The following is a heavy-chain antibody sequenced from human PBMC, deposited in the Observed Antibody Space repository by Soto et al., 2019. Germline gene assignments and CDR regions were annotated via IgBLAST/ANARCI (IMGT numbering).Heavy chain of an antibody. CDR1: GFSLSTSGVG. CDR3: AHSLPHSSSGGLWAFDI. J-gene: IGHJ3*02. Sequence: QITLKESGPTLVKPTQTLTLTCTFSGFSLSTSGVGVGWIRQPPGKALEWLVIIYWNDDTGSSPSLKSRLTIATEPSKIQVVITITNMDPVDTATYYCAHSLPHSSSGGLWAFDIWGQGTMVTVSS. CDR2: IYWNDDT. D-gene: IGHD6-13*01. V-gene: IGHV2-5*01.